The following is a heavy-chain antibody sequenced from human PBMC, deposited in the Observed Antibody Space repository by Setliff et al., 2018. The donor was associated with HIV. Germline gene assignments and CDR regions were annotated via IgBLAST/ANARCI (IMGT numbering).Heavy chain of an antibody. CDR2: IDWDDDK. D-gene: IGHD6-13*01. Sequence: SGPTLVNPTQTLTLTCTFSGFSLSTSGMCVGWIRQPPGKALEWLARIDWDDDKFYSTSLKTRLTISKDTSKKQVVLTMTNMDPVDTATYYCARTRVAAAGVGFDIWGQGTMVTVSS. CDR1: GFSLSTSGMC. J-gene: IGHJ3*02. V-gene: IGHV2-70*17. CDR3: ARTRVAAAGVGFDI.